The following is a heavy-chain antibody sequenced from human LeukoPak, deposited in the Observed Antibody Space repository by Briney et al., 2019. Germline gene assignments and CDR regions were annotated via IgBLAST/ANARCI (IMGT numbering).Heavy chain of an antibody. CDR2: IYSGGST. CDR3: AKDQYSSSSLLFDY. V-gene: IGHV3-53*01. J-gene: IGHJ4*02. Sequence: PGGSLRLSCAASGFTVSSNYMSWVRQAPGKGLEWVSVIYSGGSTYYADSVKGRFTISRDNSKNTLYLQMNSLRAEDTAVYYCAKDQYSSSSLLFDYWGQGTLVTVSS. CDR1: GFTVSSNY. D-gene: IGHD6-6*01.